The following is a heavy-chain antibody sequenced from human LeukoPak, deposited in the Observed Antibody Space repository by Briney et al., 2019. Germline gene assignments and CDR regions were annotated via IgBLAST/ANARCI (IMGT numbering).Heavy chain of an antibody. Sequence: PGGSLRLSCAASRFTFSNYAMHWVRQAPGKGLEWVAVISYDGSNKYYADSVRGRFTISRDNSKNTPYLQMNSLRAEDTAVYYCAGRNSSEDYWGQGTLVTVSS. V-gene: IGHV3-30*04. D-gene: IGHD6-25*01. J-gene: IGHJ4*02. CDR3: AGRNSSEDY. CDR2: ISYDGSNK. CDR1: RFTFSNYA.